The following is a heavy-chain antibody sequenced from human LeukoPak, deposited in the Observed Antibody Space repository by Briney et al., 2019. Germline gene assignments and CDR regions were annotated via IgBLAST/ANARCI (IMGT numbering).Heavy chain of an antibody. D-gene: IGHD3-3*01. J-gene: IGHJ4*02. CDR3: ARAPPLYYDFWSGYSCYFDY. Sequence: SETLSLTCAVYGGSSSGYYWSWIRQPPGKGLEWIGEINHRGSTNYNPSLKSRVTISVDTSKNQFSLKLSSVTAADTAVYYCARAPPLYYDFWSGYSCYFDYWGQGTLVTVSS. CDR2: INHRGST. CDR1: GGSSSGYY. V-gene: IGHV4-34*01.